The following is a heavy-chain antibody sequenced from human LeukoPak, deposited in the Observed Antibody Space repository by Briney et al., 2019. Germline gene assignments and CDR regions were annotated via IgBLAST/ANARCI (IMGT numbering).Heavy chain of an antibody. CDR3: ARTYGDSDY. CDR1: GFTFSSYS. V-gene: IGHV3-48*01. CDR2: ISSSSSNV. D-gene: IGHD4-17*01. Sequence: GGSLRLSCAASGFTFSSYSMNWVRQAPGRGLEWVSYISSSSSNVYYADSVRGRFTISRDNARNSRYLQTNSLRAEDTAVYYCARTYGDSDYWGQGTLVTVSS. J-gene: IGHJ4*02.